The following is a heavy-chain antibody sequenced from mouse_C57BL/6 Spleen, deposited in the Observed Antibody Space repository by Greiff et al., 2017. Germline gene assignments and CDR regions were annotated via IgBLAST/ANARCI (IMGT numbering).Heavy chain of an antibody. CDR1: GFNIKDDY. CDR3: TTESGDYEFAY. V-gene: IGHV14-4*01. D-gene: IGHD2-4*01. J-gene: IGHJ3*01. CDR2: IDPGNGDT. Sequence: VQLLQSGAELVRPGASVKLSCTASGFNIKDDYMHWVKQRPEQGLEWIGWIDPGNGDTEYASKIQGKATLTADTSSNTAYLQLSSLTSEDTAVYYCTTESGDYEFAYWGQGTLVTVSA.